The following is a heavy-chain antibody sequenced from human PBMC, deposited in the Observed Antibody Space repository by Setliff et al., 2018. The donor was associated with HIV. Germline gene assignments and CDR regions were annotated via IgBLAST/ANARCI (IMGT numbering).Heavy chain of an antibody. V-gene: IGHV4-61*02. J-gene: IGHJ3*02. CDR2: IYTSGST. CDR3: ARAEMATIVAFDI. D-gene: IGHD5-12*01. CDR1: GAFTTSSLYY. Sequence: PSETLSLTCSVSGAFTTSSLYYWSWIRQPAGKGLEWIGRIYTSGSTDYNPSLNGRVTISIDMSKSQFSLKLNSVTAADTAVYYCARAEMATIVAFDIWGQGTMVTVSS.